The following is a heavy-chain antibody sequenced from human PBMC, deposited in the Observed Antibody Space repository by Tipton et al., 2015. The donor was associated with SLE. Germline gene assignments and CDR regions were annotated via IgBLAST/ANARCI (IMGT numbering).Heavy chain of an antibody. D-gene: IGHD5-24*01. CDR2: ISSTGIT. CDR3: ARAMSWLPLDF. CDR1: GGSISSGSYY. Sequence: TLSLTCTVSGGSISSGSYYWSWIRQPAGKGLEWTGRISSTGITNYNPSLKSRVTISVDTSKNQFSLKLNSVTAADTAVYYCARAMSWLPLDFRGLGTLVAVSS. V-gene: IGHV4-61*02. J-gene: IGHJ4*02.